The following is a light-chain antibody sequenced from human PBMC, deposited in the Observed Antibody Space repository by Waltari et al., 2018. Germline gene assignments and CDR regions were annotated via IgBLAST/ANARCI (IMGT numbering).Light chain of an antibody. CDR1: SSDVGGYKY. J-gene: IGLJ1*01. V-gene: IGLV2-14*01. CDR3: SSYTSTSTPYV. Sequence: QSALTQPASVSGSPGQSITISCTGSSSDVGGYKYVSWYQPYPGKVPKLMIYEVGNRPSGVSTRFSASKSGNTASLTIYGLQAEDEADYYCSSYTSTSTPYVFGTGTKVTVL. CDR2: EVG.